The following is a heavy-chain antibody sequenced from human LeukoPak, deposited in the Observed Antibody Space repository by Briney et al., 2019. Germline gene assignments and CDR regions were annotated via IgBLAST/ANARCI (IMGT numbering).Heavy chain of an antibody. D-gene: IGHD4-17*01. CDR3: TKTTVTRENWFDP. CDR2: ISGSGGST. CDR1: GFTFSSYA. J-gene: IGHJ5*02. V-gene: IGHV3-23*01. Sequence: QAGGSLRLSCAASGFTFSSYAMSWFRQAPGKGLEWVSAISGSGGSTYYADSVKGRFTISRDNSKNTLYLQMNSLRAEDTAVYYCTKTTVTRENWFDPWGQGTLVTVSS.